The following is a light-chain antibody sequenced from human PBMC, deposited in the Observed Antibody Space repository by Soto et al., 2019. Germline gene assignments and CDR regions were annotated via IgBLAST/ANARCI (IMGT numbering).Light chain of an antibody. CDR2: EVN. J-gene: IGLJ1*01. CDR1: SSDVGAYIY. Sequence: QSVLTQLASVSGSPGQSITISCGGTSSDVGAYIYVSWYQQFPGKAPKLILYEVNNRPSGVSNRFSGSKSDTTASLTISGLQPEDEADYYCSAYSDIDTKVFGTGTRSPS. CDR3: SAYSDIDTKV. V-gene: IGLV2-14*03.